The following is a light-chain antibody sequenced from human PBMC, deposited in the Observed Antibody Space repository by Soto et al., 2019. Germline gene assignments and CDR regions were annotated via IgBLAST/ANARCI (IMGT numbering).Light chain of an antibody. Sequence: EVVLTQSPGTLSLSPGERATLSCRASQSVSSTYLAWYQQRPCQAPRLLIYGASTRATDIPDRISGSGSGTDFTLTVSRLEPEDFAVYYCQHYGSTPWSFGQGTKVEIK. CDR3: QHYGSTPWS. CDR2: GAS. J-gene: IGKJ1*01. CDR1: QSVSSTY. V-gene: IGKV3-20*01.